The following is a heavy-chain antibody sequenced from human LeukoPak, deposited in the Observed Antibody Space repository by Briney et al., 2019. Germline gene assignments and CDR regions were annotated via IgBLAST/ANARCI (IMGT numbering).Heavy chain of an antibody. D-gene: IGHD3-10*01. J-gene: IGHJ5*02. V-gene: IGHV4-59*01. Sequence: SETLSLTCTVSGGSMSSYYWSWLRQPPGKGLEWIGYIYYSGSTNYNPSLKSRVTISVDKSKNQFSLNLTSVTAADTAVYYFAIQPFYYGSAGWIDPSGPGTLVTVSS. CDR2: IYYSGST. CDR1: GGSMSSYY. CDR3: AIQPFYYGSAGWIDP.